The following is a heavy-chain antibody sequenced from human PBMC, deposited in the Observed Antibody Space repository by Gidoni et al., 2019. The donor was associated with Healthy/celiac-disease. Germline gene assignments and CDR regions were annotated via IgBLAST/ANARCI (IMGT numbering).Heavy chain of an antibody. V-gene: IGHV1-69*01. D-gene: IGHD2-21*02. J-gene: IGHJ6*02. CDR3: ARHIVVVTASRLYYYYGMDV. Sequence: QVQLVQSGAEVKKPGSSVKVSCKASGGTFSRYAISWVRQAPGQGLEWMGGIIPIFGTANYAQKFQGRVTITADESTSTAYMELSSLRSEDTAVYYCARHIVVVTASRLYYYYGMDVWGQGTTVTVSS. CDR2: IIPIFGTA. CDR1: GGTFSRYA.